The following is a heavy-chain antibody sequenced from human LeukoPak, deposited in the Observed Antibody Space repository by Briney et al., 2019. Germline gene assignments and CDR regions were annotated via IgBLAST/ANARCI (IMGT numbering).Heavy chain of an antibody. J-gene: IGHJ6*02. CDR1: GYTFISYD. Sequence: ASVKVSCKASGYTFISYDINWVRQATGQGLEWMGWMNPNSGNTGYAQKFQGRVTMTRNTSISTAYMELSSLRSEDTAVYYCARGPYSSGWYDIYYYYYGMDVWGQGTTVTVSS. CDR2: MNPNSGNT. D-gene: IGHD6-19*01. CDR3: ARGPYSSGWYDIYYYYYGMDV. V-gene: IGHV1-8*01.